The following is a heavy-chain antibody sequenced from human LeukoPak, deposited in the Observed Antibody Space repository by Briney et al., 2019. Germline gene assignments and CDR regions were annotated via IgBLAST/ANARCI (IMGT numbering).Heavy chain of an antibody. Sequence: ASVKVSCKASGYTFSGYYLHWVRQATGQGLEWMGWMNPNSGNTGYAQKFQGRVTMTRNTSISTAYMELSSLRSEDTAVYYCARGPLVWFGELRYFDYWGQGTLVTVSS. V-gene: IGHV1-8*02. D-gene: IGHD3-10*01. J-gene: IGHJ4*02. CDR3: ARGPLVWFGELRYFDY. CDR1: GYTFSGYY. CDR2: MNPNSGNT.